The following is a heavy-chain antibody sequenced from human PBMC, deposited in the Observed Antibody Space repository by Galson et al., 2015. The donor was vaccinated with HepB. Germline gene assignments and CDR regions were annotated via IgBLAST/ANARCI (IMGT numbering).Heavy chain of an antibody. D-gene: IGHD3-22*01. CDR2: IKSKTDGGTT. Sequence: SLRLSCAASGFTFSNAWMSWVRQAPGKGLEWVGRIKSKTDGGTTDYADSVKGRFTISRDNAKNSLYLQMNSLRAEDTAVYYCARDQASTAMGVGGNYYDSSGSDYWGQGTLVTVSS. V-gene: IGHV3-15*01. CDR3: ARDQASTAMGVGGNYYDSSGSDY. CDR1: GFTFSNAW. J-gene: IGHJ4*02.